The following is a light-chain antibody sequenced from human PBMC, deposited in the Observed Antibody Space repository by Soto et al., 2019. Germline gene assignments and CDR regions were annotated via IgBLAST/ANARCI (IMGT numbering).Light chain of an antibody. V-gene: IGKV3-20*01. J-gene: IGKJ1*01. Sequence: EIVLTQSPGTLSLSPGERATLSCRASQSVSSSYLAWYQQKPGQAPRLLIYGASTGATGIPDRFSGSGSGTDFTLTISRLEPEDFAVYYCQQYGTSPRTFGQGTKVEFK. CDR3: QQYGTSPRT. CDR2: GAS. CDR1: QSVSSSY.